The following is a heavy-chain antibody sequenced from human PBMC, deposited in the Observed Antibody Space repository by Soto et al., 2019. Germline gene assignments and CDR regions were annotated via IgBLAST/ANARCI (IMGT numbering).Heavy chain of an antibody. D-gene: IGHD4-17*01. CDR3: ARGDDYVGPVD. J-gene: IGHJ4*02. CDR1: GYTFTTYG. CDR2: ISGYNGNT. Sequence: ASVKGSCKTSGYTFTTYGIHWVRQAPGQGLEWMGWISGYNGNTNYAQKVQGRVTMTTDTSTSTAYMELGSLRSDDTAVYYCARGDDYVGPVDWGQGTLVIVSS. V-gene: IGHV1-18*04.